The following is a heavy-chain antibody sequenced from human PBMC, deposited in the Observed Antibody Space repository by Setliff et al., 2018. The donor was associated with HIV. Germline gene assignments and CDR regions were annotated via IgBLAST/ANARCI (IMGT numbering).Heavy chain of an antibody. Sequence: SETLSLTCTVSGGSISSSSYYWGWIRQPPGKGLEWIGTIYYSGSTFYNPSLKSRVTISVDASKNQFSLKLTSVTAADTAVYYCARGTSGGHSSGYYYFDYWGHGTLVTVSS. CDR2: IYYSGST. V-gene: IGHV4-39*01. CDR1: GGSISSSSYY. D-gene: IGHD3-22*01. J-gene: IGHJ4*01. CDR3: ARGTSGGHSSGYYYFDY.